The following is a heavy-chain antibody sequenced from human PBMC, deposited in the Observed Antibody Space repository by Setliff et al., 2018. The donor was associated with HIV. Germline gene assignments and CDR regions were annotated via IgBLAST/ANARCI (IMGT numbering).Heavy chain of an antibody. Sequence: ASVKVSCKASGYRFNTYGISWVRQAPGQGLEWMGWISPYNGNTGYAQKFQGRVTMTRDTSISTAYLELSRLRAEDTAVYYCARDREAVAAPFDYWGQGTLVTVSS. V-gene: IGHV1-8*02. CDR2: ISPYNGNT. CDR1: GYRFNTYG. CDR3: ARDREAVAAPFDY. D-gene: IGHD6-19*01. J-gene: IGHJ4*02.